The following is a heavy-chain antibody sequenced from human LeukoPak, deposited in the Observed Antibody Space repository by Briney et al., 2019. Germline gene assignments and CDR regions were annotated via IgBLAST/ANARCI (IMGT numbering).Heavy chain of an antibody. J-gene: IGHJ4*02. V-gene: IGHV3-69-1*01. CDR1: GFTFTDHP. D-gene: IGHD3-16*01. Sequence: GGSLRLSCVAPGFTFTDHPMNWVRQAPGKGLKWISYIGGDGIAFYADSVKGRFTASKDDARKSMYLQMNSLRVEDTAVYYCAKDRANWAIDDWGQGTQVTVSS. CDR3: AKDRANWAIDD. CDR2: IGGDGIA.